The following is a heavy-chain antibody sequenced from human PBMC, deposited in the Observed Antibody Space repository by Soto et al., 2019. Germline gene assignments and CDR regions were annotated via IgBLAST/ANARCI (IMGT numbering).Heavy chain of an antibody. CDR1: GYTFTSYA. V-gene: IGHV1-3*01. J-gene: IGHJ4*02. D-gene: IGHD6-19*01. Sequence: QVQLVQSGAEVKKPGASVKVSCKASGYTFTSYAMHWVRQAPGQRLEWMGWINAGNGNTKYSQKFQGRVTITRDTSASTDYLELSSLRSGDTAVYYCARTSEALAATHHFVYGGQGTLVPVSS. CDR3: ARTSEALAATHHFVY. CDR2: INAGNGNT.